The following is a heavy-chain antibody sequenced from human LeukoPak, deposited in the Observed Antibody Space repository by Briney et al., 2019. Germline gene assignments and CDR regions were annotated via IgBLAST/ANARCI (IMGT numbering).Heavy chain of an antibody. J-gene: IGHJ4*02. CDR3: AKVSHYYDSSGYVNY. D-gene: IGHD3-22*01. V-gene: IGHV3-30*02. Sequence: GGSLRLSCAASGFTFSSYGMHWVRQAPGKGLEWVAFIRYDGSNKYYADSVKGRFTIFRDNFKNTLYLQMNSLRAEDTAVYYCAKVSHYYDSSGYVNYWGQGTLVTVSS. CDR1: GFTFSSYG. CDR2: IRYDGSNK.